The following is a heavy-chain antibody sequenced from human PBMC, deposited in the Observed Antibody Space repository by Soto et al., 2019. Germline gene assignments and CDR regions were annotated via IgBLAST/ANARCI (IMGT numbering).Heavy chain of an antibody. CDR2: ISYDGSNK. D-gene: IGHD3-9*01. Sequence: GGSLRLSCAASGFTFSSYAMHWVRQAPGKGLEWVAVISYDGSNKYYADSVKGRLTISRDNSKNTLYLQMNSLRAEDTAVYYCARDGLSRRYFDWLLLSPLYYYGMDVWGQGTTVTVSS. CDR1: GFTFSSYA. J-gene: IGHJ6*02. V-gene: IGHV3-30-3*01. CDR3: ARDGLSRRYFDWLLLSPLYYYGMDV.